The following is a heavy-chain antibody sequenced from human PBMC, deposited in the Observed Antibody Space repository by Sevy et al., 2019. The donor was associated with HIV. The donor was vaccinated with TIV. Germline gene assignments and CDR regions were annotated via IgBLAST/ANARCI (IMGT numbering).Heavy chain of an antibody. J-gene: IGHJ4*02. D-gene: IGHD1-26*01. Sequence: GGSLRLSCAASGFSFSSYGMHWVHQAPGKGLEWVAVIWYDGSGKYYSDSVKGRFTISRDNSKNTLFLQMNSLRVEDTAIYYCGKGAGQYFFDYWGQGTLVTVSS. CDR1: GFSFSSYG. CDR2: IWYDGSGK. CDR3: GKGAGQYFFDY. V-gene: IGHV3-33*06.